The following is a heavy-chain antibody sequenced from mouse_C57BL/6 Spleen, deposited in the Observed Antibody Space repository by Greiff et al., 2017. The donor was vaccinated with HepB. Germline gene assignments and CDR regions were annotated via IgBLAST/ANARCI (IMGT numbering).Heavy chain of an antibody. Sequence: EVKLMESGGGLVKPGGSLKLSCAASGFTFSSYTMSWVRQTPEKRLEWVATISGGGGNTYYPDSVKGRFTISRDNAKNTLYLQRSSLRSEDTAVYYVARHSDYDVRYCLDYWGQGTTLTVSS. D-gene: IGHD2-4*01. CDR3: ARHSDYDVRYCLDY. V-gene: IGHV5-9*04. CDR1: GFTFSSYT. CDR2: ISGGGGNT. J-gene: IGHJ2*01.